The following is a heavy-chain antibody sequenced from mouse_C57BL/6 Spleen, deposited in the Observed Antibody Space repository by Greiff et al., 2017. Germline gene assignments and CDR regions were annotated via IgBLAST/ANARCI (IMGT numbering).Heavy chain of an antibody. V-gene: IGHV7-1*01. D-gene: IGHD1-1*01. CDR3: ARDEGLRYFEV. Sequence: EVKLLESGGGLVQSGRSLRLSCATSGFTFSDFYMEWVRQAPGKGLEWIAASRNKANDYTTEYSASVKGRFIVSRDTSQSILYLQMNALRAEDTAIYYCARDEGLRYFEVWGTGTTVTVSS. CDR1: GFTFSDFY. CDR2: SRNKANDYTT. J-gene: IGHJ1*03.